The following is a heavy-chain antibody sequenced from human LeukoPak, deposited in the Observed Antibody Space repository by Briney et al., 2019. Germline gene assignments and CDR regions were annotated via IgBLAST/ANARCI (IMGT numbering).Heavy chain of an antibody. D-gene: IGHD2-2*01. CDR1: GGSISSYY. V-gene: IGHV4-59*12. CDR3: ARAPHYCSSTSCYYGMDV. Sequence: SETLSLTWTVSGGSISSYYWSWIRQPPGKGLEWIGYIYYSGSTNYNPSLKSRVTISVDTSKNQFSLKLSSVTAADTAVYYCARAPHYCSSTSCYYGMDVWGQGTTVTVSS. CDR2: IYYSGST. J-gene: IGHJ6*02.